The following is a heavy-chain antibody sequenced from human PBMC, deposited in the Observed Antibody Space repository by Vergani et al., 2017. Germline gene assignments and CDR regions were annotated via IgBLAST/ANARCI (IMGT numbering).Heavy chain of an antibody. D-gene: IGHD3-10*01. J-gene: IGHJ4*02. CDR3: ARFYYYGSGSYPLYY. V-gene: IGHV1-2*02. CDR2: INPNSGGT. Sequence: QVQLVQSGAEVKKPGASVRVSCKASGYTFTGYYMHWVRQAPGQGLEWMGWINPNSGGTNYAQKFQGRVTMTRDTYISTAYMELSRLRSDDTAVYYCARFYYYGSGSYPLYYWGQGTLVIVSS. CDR1: GYTFTGYY.